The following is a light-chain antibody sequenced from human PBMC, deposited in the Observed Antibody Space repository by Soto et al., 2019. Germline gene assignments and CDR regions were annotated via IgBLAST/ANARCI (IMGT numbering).Light chain of an antibody. Sequence: EIVLTQSPGALPLSPGERATLSCWASESVGDYLAWYQQKPGQAPRLLIYGATKRTSGTPDRFSGTGSETAFTLAISRLEPGDFAVYYCQQYVTSPRTFGQGTKVDIK. V-gene: IGKV3-20*01. J-gene: IGKJ1*01. CDR3: QQYVTSPRT. CDR1: ESVGDY. CDR2: GAT.